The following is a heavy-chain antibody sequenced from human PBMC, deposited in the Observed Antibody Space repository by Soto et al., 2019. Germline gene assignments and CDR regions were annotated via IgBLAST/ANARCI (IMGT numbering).Heavy chain of an antibody. CDR2: IATHDGSS. CDR3: VRNDGDDSTNF. D-gene: IGHD3-22*01. J-gene: IGHJ4*02. V-gene: IGHV1-18*04. CDR1: GYTFTAYG. Sequence: QVQLLQSGPEVKRPGASVKVSCQASGYTFTAYGLNWVRRAQGRGLEWMGRIATHDGSSVSAQRLQGRLTLTRDSFTSTAYMELGGLTSDDTGLYYCVRNDGDDSTNFWGQGTLVTVSS.